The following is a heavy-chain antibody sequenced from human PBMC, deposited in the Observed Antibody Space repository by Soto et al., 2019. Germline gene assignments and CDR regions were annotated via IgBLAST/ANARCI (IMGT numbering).Heavy chain of an antibody. Sequence: GGSLRLSCAASGFTFSSYSMSWVRQAPGKGLEWVSSISSSSSYIYYADSVKGRFTISRDNAKNSLYLQMNSLRAEDTAVYYCARGAWSGQTPHWGQGTLVTVSS. D-gene: IGHD3-3*01. CDR3: ARGAWSGQTPH. V-gene: IGHV3-21*01. CDR2: ISSSSSYI. J-gene: IGHJ4*02. CDR1: GFTFSSYS.